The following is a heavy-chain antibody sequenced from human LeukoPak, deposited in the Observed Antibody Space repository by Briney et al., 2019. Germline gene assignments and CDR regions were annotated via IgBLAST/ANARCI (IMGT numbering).Heavy chain of an antibody. V-gene: IGHV4-39*07. J-gene: IGHJ4*02. CDR1: SGSISTSNYY. D-gene: IGHD3-3*01. Sequence: SETLSLTCTVSSGSISTSNYYWGWVRQPPGKALEWIGNIFYSGSTYYSPSLKSRVTISLDTSRNQFSLKLSSVTAADTAVYYCARTRITIFGVVKGYFDYWGQGTLVTVSS. CDR2: IFYSGST. CDR3: ARTRITIFGVVKGYFDY.